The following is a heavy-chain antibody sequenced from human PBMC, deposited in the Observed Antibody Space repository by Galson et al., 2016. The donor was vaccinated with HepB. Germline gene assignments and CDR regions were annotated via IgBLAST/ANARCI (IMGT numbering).Heavy chain of an antibody. D-gene: IGHD2-2*01. CDR2: IYGGST. CDR3: ARGPSCTSTTCYGLDV. CDR1: GDSISSGDYY. V-gene: IGHV4-30-4*01. Sequence: LSLTCTVSGDSISSGDYYWTWIRQSPGEGLEWIGYIYGGSTNYNPSLKTGVMISQDTSRKQVSLLLTSVSDADTAVYYCARGPSCTSTTCYGLDVWGQGTTVMVS. J-gene: IGHJ6*02.